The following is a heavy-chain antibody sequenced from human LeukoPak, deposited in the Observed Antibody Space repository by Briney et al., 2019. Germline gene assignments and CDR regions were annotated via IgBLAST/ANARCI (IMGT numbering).Heavy chain of an antibody. V-gene: IGHV3-21*01. J-gene: IGHJ3*02. Sequence: GGSLRLSCAASGFTFSSYSMNWVRQAPGKGLEWVSYISNSSTYIYYADSVKGRFTVSRDNAQNSLHLQMNSLRAEDTAVYYCASNVTTTPITTGGAFNIWGQGTMVTVSS. CDR1: GFTFSSYS. CDR3: ASNVTTTPITTGGAFNI. D-gene: IGHD4-17*01. CDR2: ISNSSTYI.